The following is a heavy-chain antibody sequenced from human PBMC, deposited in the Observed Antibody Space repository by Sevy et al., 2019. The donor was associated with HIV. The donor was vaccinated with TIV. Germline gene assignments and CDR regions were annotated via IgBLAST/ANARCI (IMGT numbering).Heavy chain of an antibody. CDR1: GFTFDDYA. Sequence: GGSLRLSCAASGFTFDDYAMHWVRQAPGKGLQSVSGISWNSGSIGYADSVKGRFTISRDNAKNSLYLQMNSLRAEDTALYYCAKDPLYSGSYSYFQHWGQGTLVTVSS. D-gene: IGHD1-26*01. V-gene: IGHV3-9*01. CDR3: AKDPLYSGSYSYFQH. CDR2: ISWNSGSI. J-gene: IGHJ1*01.